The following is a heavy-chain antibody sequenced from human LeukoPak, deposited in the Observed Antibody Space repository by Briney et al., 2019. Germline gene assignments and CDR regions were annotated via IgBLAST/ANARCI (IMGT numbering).Heavy chain of an antibody. J-gene: IGHJ6*03. V-gene: IGHV1-69*13. CDR3: ATYDYSNHPAVNYYYYYMDV. CDR1: GGTFSSYA. Sequence: ASVKVSCKASGGTFSSYAISWVRQAPGQGLEWMGGIIPIFGTANYAQKFQGRVTITADESTSTAYMELSSLRSEDTAVYYCATYDYSNHPAVNYYYYYMDVWGKGTTVTVSS. CDR2: IIPIFGTA. D-gene: IGHD4-11*01.